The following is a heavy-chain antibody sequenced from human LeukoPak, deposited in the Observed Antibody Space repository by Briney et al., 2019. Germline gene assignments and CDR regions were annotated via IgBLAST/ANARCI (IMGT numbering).Heavy chain of an antibody. Sequence: ASVKVSCKASGYTFTSYGISWVRQAPGQGLEWMGWISAYNGNTNYAQKLQGRVTMTTDTSTSTAYMELRSLRPDDTAVYYCARLRGNDFWSGYYTGGKLDYWGQGTLVTVSS. J-gene: IGHJ4*02. CDR1: GYTFTSYG. D-gene: IGHD3-3*01. V-gene: IGHV1-18*01. CDR3: ARLRGNDFWSGYYTGGKLDY. CDR2: ISAYNGNT.